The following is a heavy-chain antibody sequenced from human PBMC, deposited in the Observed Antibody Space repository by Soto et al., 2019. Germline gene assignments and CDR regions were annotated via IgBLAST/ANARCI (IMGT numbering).Heavy chain of an antibody. J-gene: IGHJ4*02. V-gene: IGHV1-18*01. CDR2: IPPYNGNT. Sequence: QVQLVQSGAEVEKPGASVKVSCKSSGYIFTSYGMSWVRQAPGQGLEWMVWIPPYNGNTNYAQNLHGRVTMTTDTATSTAYIELSSLGSDDSAVDYCPILRGYSNGEFDYWGQGSLVNVSS. CDR1: GYIFTSYG. CDR3: PILRGYSNGEFDY. D-gene: IGHD5-18*01.